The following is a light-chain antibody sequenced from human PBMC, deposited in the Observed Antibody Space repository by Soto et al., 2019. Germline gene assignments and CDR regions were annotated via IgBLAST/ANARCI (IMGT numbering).Light chain of an antibody. Sequence: IQVTQSPSSLSTSVGDRGTISCGSSQTIINYLNWYQQKPGNAPKLLIYAASSLQSGVPSRFGGSGSGTDFTLTISCLQSEDFATYYCQQYYSYPRTFGQGTKVDIK. V-gene: IGKV1-39*01. J-gene: IGKJ1*01. CDR1: QTIINY. CDR2: AAS. CDR3: QQYYSYPRT.